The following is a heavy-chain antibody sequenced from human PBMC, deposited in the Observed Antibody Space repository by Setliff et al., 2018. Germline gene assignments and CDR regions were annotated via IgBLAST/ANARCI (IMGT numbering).Heavy chain of an antibody. D-gene: IGHD3-10*01. CDR2: ISTYNGKT. Sequence: ASVKVSCKASGYTFANSIFSWVRQAPGQGLEWMGWISTYNGKTYIKEKFQGRLSMTTDTSTNTGYMELRNLTPDDTAVYYCARDLNRWFGEFACGIWGQGTM. J-gene: IGHJ3*02. V-gene: IGHV1-18*04. CDR1: GYTFANSI. CDR3: ARDLNRWFGEFACGI.